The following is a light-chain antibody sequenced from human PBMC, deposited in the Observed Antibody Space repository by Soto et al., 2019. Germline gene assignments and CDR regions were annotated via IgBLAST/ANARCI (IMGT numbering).Light chain of an antibody. V-gene: IGKV1-39*01. Sequence: DIQVTQSPSSLSASAGDRVTISCRASQSISRYLNWYQQNPGKAPNLLIFDASSLQSGVPSRLSGRGSGAEYTLTISSLQPEDFATYFCQHGYSNFPITFGQGTRLEIK. CDR3: QHGYSNFPIT. CDR1: QSISRY. J-gene: IGKJ5*01. CDR2: DAS.